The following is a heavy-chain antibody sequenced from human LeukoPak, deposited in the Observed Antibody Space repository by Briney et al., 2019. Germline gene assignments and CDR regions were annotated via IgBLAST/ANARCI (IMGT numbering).Heavy chain of an antibody. V-gene: IGHV1-18*01. CDR3: ARWFYYGSGSNYGMDV. J-gene: IGHJ6*02. Sequence: ASVKVSCKASGYTFTSYGISWVRQAPGQGLEWMGWISAYNGNTNYAQKLQGRVTMTTDTSTSTAYMELRSLRSDDTAVYYCARWFYYGSGSNYGMDVWGQGTTVTVSS. CDR1: GYTFTSYG. CDR2: ISAYNGNT. D-gene: IGHD3-10*01.